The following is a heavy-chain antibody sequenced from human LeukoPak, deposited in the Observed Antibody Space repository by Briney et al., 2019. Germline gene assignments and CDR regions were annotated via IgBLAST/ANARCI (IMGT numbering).Heavy chain of an antibody. CDR2: IWYDGSNQ. Sequence: GGSLRLSCAASGFTFSTYGMHWVRQAPGRGLEWVAVIWYDGSNQDYADSVKGRFTISRDNSKNTLYLQMNSLRAEDTAVYYCARLRRGSNYQSDNWGQGTLVTVSS. CDR3: ARLRRGSNYQSDN. V-gene: IGHV3-33*01. CDR1: GFTFSTYG. J-gene: IGHJ4*02. D-gene: IGHD4-4*01.